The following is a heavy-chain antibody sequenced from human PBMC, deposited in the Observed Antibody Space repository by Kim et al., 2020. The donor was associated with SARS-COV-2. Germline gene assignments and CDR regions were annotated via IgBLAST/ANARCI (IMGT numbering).Heavy chain of an antibody. D-gene: IGHD1-1*01. CDR2: ISSSGSTI. V-gene: IGHV3-48*03. CDR3: ARELGERGSYYYYGMDV. CDR1: GFTFSSYE. J-gene: IGHJ6*02. Sequence: GGSLRLSCAASGFTFSSYEMNWVRQAPGKGLEWVSYISSSGSTIYYADSVKGRFTISRDNAKNSLYLQMNSLRAEDTAVYYCARELGERGSYYYYGMDVWGQGTTVTVSS.